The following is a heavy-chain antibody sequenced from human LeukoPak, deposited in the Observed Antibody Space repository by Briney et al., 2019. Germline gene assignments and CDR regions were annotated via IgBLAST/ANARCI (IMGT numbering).Heavy chain of an antibody. J-gene: IGHJ6*02. Sequence: GGSLRLPCAASGFTFSSYSMNWVRQAPGKGLEWVSSISSSSSYIYYADSVKGRFTISRDNAKNSLYLQMNSLRAEDTAVYYCARVLASYCSGGSCLLPYYYYYGMDVWGQGTTVTVSS. V-gene: IGHV3-21*01. CDR3: ARVLASYCSGGSCLLPYYYYYGMDV. D-gene: IGHD2-15*01. CDR2: ISSSSSYI. CDR1: GFTFSSYS.